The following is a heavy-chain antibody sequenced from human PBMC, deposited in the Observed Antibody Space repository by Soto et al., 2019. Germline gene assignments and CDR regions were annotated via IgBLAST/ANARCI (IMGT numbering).Heavy chain of an antibody. D-gene: IGHD1-26*01. CDR2: TYYRSKWYN. CDR3: ARCLALSGSYLRAFDS. CDR1: GDSVSSNSAA. Sequence: SQTLSLTCAISGDSVSSNSAAWNWIRQSPSRGLEWLGRTYYRSKWYNDYAVSVKSRITINPDTSKNQFSLQLNSVTPEDTAVYYCARCLALSGSYLRAFDSWGQGTLVTV. V-gene: IGHV6-1*01. J-gene: IGHJ4*02.